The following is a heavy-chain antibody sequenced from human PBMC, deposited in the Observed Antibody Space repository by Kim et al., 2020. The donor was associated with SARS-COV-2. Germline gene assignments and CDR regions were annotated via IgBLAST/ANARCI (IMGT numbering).Heavy chain of an antibody. V-gene: IGHV3-23*01. J-gene: IGHJ4*02. CDR3: AKGGADGRITMVRGTADY. CDR1: GFTFSSCA. D-gene: IGHD3-10*01. CDR2: ISDSGGST. Sequence: GGSLRLSCAASGFTFSSCAMSWVRQAPGKGLEWVSTISDSGGSTYYADSVKGRFTISRDNSKSTLSLQMNSLRAEDTAVYYCAKGGADGRITMVRGTADYWGQGTLVTVSS.